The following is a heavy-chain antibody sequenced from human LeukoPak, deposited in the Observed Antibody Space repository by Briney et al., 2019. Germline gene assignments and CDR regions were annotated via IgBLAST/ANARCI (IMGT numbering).Heavy chain of an antibody. V-gene: IGHV3-23*01. CDR2: ISASGDAT. J-gene: IGHJ4*02. D-gene: IGHD5-12*01. Sequence: GGSLRLSCAASGFTFSAHSMTWVRQAPGKGLEWVSGISASGDATFYADSVKGRFTISRDNSKNTLDLQMNSLRAEDTAVYYCTKWSGYGDSWGQGTLVTVYS. CDR1: GFTFSAHS. CDR3: TKWSGYGDS.